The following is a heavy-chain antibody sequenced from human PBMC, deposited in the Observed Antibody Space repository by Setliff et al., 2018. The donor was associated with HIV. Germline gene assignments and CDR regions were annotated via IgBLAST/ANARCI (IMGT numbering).Heavy chain of an antibody. Sequence: SVKVSCKASGGTFNSFAINWVRQAPGQGLEWIGKIIPIFGEANYAQKFQGRVTMTRDTSISTAYMELNNLRSEDAAMYYCTRGRGIIGALVYWGQGTLVTVSS. J-gene: IGHJ4*02. CDR1: GGTFNSFA. V-gene: IGHV1-69*04. CDR3: TRGRGIIGALVY. D-gene: IGHD2-21*01. CDR2: IIPIFGEA.